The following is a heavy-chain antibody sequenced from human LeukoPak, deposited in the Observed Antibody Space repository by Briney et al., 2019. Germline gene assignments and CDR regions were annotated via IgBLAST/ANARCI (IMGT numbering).Heavy chain of an antibody. D-gene: IGHD3-3*01. V-gene: IGHV4-34*12. Sequence: PSETLSLTCTVSGGSIGSFYWSWIRQPPGKGLEWIGEIIDTGSTKYNSSLKSRVTISVDTSKNEFSLNLTSVTAADTAIYYCARGLASGYPPIPFDYWGQGTLVTVSS. J-gene: IGHJ4*02. CDR3: ARGLASGYPPIPFDY. CDR2: IIDTGST. CDR1: GGSIGSFY.